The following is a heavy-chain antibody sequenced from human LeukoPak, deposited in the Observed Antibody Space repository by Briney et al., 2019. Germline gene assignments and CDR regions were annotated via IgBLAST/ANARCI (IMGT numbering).Heavy chain of an antibody. Sequence: LEWVANIKQDGTQKYYVDSMKGRLTISRDNAKNSLYLQMNSLSDEDTAVYYCARKGLPDYWGQGTLVTVSS. CDR3: ARKGLPDY. V-gene: IGHV3-7*04. J-gene: IGHJ4*02. CDR2: IKQDGTQK. D-gene: IGHD2-15*01.